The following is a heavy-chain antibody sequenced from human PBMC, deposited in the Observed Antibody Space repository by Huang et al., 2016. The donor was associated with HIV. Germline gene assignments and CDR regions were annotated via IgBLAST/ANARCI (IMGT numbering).Heavy chain of an antibody. Sequence: EVHLVQSGAEVKEPGESLKISCQASGYNFDSYWIGWVRQMPGKGLEWMGVIYRVDADTRYDPSCQCQVTISADQSINTAYLQWSSLKASDTAIYFCARQGLWLPPTDPFDYWGQGTPVTVSA. CDR1: GYNFDSYW. CDR3: ARQGLWLPPTDPFDY. J-gene: IGHJ4*02. CDR2: IYRVDADT. D-gene: IGHD3-10*01. V-gene: IGHV5-51*01.